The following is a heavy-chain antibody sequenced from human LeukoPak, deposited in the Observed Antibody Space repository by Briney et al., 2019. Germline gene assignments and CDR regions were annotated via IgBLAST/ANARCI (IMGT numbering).Heavy chain of an antibody. V-gene: IGHV3-30-3*01. CDR1: GFTFSGYA. CDR3: ANKRGG. Sequence: PGRSLRLSCAASGFTFSGYAMHWVRQAPGKGLEWVALISYDGGSNKYYADSVKGRFTISRDNSKNTLCLQMNSLRAEDTAVYYCANKRGGWGQGTLVTVSS. J-gene: IGHJ4*02. CDR2: ISYDGGSNK. D-gene: IGHD2-15*01.